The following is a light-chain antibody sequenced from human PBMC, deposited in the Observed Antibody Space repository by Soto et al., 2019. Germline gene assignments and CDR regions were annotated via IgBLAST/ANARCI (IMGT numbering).Light chain of an antibody. CDR1: QSVSSSY. Sequence: EIVLTQSPGTLSLSPGERATLSCRASQSVSSSYLAWYQQKPGQAPRLLIYGASSRATGIPDRFSGSGSGTDFTLTISRLEPGDFAVYYCQQYGSSPPRVTFGPGTKVDIK. CDR3: QQYGSSPPRVT. CDR2: GAS. V-gene: IGKV3-20*01. J-gene: IGKJ3*01.